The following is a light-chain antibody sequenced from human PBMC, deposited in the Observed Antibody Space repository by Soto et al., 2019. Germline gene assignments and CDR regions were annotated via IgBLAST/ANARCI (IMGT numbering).Light chain of an antibody. CDR3: QQRSNWRFT. V-gene: IGKV3-11*01. Sequence: IVLTQCPATLSLSPGERATLSCRASQSVSSYLAWYQQKPGQAPRLLIYDASNMATGIPARFSGSGSGTDFTLTISSLEPEDFAVYYCQQRSNWRFTFGPGTKVDI. J-gene: IGKJ3*01. CDR1: QSVSSY. CDR2: DAS.